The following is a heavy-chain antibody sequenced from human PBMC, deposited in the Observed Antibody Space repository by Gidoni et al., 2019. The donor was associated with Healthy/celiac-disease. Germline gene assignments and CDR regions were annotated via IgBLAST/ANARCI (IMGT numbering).Heavy chain of an antibody. Sequence: EVQLLESGGGLVQPGRSLRLSCAASGFTLSTFAMILCRQAPGKGLEWVSAISGSGGSTYYADSVKCQFTISRDNSKNTLYLQMNSLRAEDTAVYYCAKVLLPTFVVVTAQGDYGMDVWGQGTTVTVSS. CDR3: AKVLLPTFVVVTAQGDYGMDV. D-gene: IGHD2-21*02. CDR1: GFTLSTFA. CDR2: ISGSGGST. V-gene: IGHV3-23*01. J-gene: IGHJ6*02.